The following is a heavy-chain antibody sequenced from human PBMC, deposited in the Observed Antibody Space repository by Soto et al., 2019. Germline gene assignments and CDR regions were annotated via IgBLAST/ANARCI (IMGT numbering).Heavy chain of an antibody. CDR1: GGSISSGGYS. CDR2: IYHSGST. Sequence: SETLSLTCAVSGGSISSGGYSWSWIRQPPGKGLEWIGYIYHSGSTNYNPSLKSRVTISVDTSKNQFSLKLSSVTAADTAMYYCAGGGVRGVITRTRDYYGMDVWGQGTTVTVSS. D-gene: IGHD3-10*01. J-gene: IGHJ6*02. CDR3: AGGGVRGVITRTRDYYGMDV. V-gene: IGHV4-30-2*02.